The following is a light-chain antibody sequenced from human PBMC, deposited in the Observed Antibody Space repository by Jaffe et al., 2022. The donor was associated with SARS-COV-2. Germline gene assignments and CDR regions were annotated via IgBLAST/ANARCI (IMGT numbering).Light chain of an antibody. CDR3: QSYDSGLRGWV. Sequence: QSVLTQPPSVSGAPGQRVTISCTGSSSNIGTGFDVHWYHQLPGTAPKLLIYGNSNRPSGVPDRFSGSKSGTSASLAISGLQAEDEADYYCQSYDSGLRGWVFGGGTKLTVL. CDR1: SSNIGTGFD. J-gene: IGLJ3*02. V-gene: IGLV1-40*01. CDR2: GNS.